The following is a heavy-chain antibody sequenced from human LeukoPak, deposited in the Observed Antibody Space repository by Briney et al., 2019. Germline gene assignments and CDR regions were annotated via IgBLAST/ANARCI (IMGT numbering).Heavy chain of an antibody. J-gene: IGHJ4*02. V-gene: IGHV4-59*01. Sequence: PSETLSLTCTVSGGSISSYYWSWIRQPPGKGLEWIGYIYYSGSTNYNPSLKSRVTISVDTSKNQFSLKLSSVTAADTAVYYCARGSYNSHYFDCWGQGTLVTVSS. CDR2: IYYSGST. CDR1: GGSISSYY. D-gene: IGHD5-24*01. CDR3: ARGSYNSHYFDC.